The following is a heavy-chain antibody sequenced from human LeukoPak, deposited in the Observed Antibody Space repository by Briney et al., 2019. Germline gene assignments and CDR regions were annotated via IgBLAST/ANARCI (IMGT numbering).Heavy chain of an antibody. D-gene: IGHD6-19*01. V-gene: IGHV3-23*01. Sequence: PGGSLRLSCAASGFTFSSYAMSWDRQAPGKGLEWVSAISGSGGSTYYADSVKGRFTISRDNSKNTLYLQMNSLRAEDTAVYYCAKDSLYSSGLPYFDYWGQGTLVTVSS. J-gene: IGHJ4*02. CDR1: GFTFSSYA. CDR3: AKDSLYSSGLPYFDY. CDR2: ISGSGGST.